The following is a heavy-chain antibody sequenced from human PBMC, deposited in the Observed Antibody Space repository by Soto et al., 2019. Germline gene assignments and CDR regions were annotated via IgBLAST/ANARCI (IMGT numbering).Heavy chain of an antibody. CDR1: GFTFSDHG. J-gene: IGHJ3*01. CDR2: MWYDGSNK. Sequence: ESGGGVVQPGRSQRLSCAASGFTFSDHGMHWVRQAPGKGLEWVAVMWYDGSNKYYADSVKGRFSISRDNSKNTLYLHMSSLIGEDTAVYYCARDSAGKTDWGLRGAFDFWGQGTMVTVSS. CDR3: ARDSAGKTDWGLRGAFDF. D-gene: IGHD7-27*01. V-gene: IGHV3-33*01.